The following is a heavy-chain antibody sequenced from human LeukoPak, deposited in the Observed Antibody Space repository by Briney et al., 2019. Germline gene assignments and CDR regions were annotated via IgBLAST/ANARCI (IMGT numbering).Heavy chain of an antibody. Sequence: GESLKISCKGSGYSFTNYWIGWVRQMPGKGLEWMGIIYPGDSDTRYSPSFQGQVTISADKSISTAYLQWSSLKASDTAMYYCASYCSSTSCYGGFDPWGQGTLVTVSS. V-gene: IGHV5-51*01. CDR1: GYSFTNYW. CDR3: ASYCSSTSCYGGFDP. CDR2: IYPGDSDT. D-gene: IGHD2-2*01. J-gene: IGHJ5*02.